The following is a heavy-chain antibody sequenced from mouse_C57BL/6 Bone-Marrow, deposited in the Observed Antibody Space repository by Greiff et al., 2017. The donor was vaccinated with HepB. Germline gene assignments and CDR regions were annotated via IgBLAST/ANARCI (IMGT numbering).Heavy chain of an antibody. V-gene: IGHV1-59*01. J-gene: IGHJ3*01. CDR3: ARLGLGFAY. CDR2: IDPSDSYT. CDR1: GYTFTSYW. D-gene: IGHD3-1*01. Sequence: VQLQQPGAELVRPGTSVKLSCKASGYTFTSYWMHWVKQRPGQGLEWIGVIDPSDSYTNYNQKFKGKATLTVDTSSSTAYMQLSSLTSEDSAVYYCARLGLGFAYWGQGTLVTVSA.